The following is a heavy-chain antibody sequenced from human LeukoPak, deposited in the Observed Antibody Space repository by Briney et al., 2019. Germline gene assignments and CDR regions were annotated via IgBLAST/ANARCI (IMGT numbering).Heavy chain of an antibody. CDR3: TRDGGSFCDFDY. J-gene: IGHJ4*02. D-gene: IGHD1-26*01. CDR1: GFSFRNYA. V-gene: IGHV3-64*02. CDR2: INTDGRIT. Sequence: GGSLKLSCVASGFSFRNYAIPWVRQAPGKGLEYVSVINTDGRITYYADSVKGRFTISRDNSKNTVYLQMGSLRGEDMAVYYCTRDGGSFCDFDYWGQGALVTVSS.